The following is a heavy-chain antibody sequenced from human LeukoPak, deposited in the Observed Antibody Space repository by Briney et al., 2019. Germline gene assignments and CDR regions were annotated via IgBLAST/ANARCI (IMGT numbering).Heavy chain of an antibody. V-gene: IGHV4-31*03. CDR1: GGSISSGGYY. J-gene: IGHJ3*02. CDR2: IYYSGST. D-gene: IGHD6-19*01. Sequence: PSETLSLTCTVSGGSISSGGYYWSWIRLHPGKGLEWIGYIYYSGSTYYNPSLKSRVTISVDTSKNQFSLKLSSVTAADTAVYYCARGVYSSGWYGTGAFHIWGQGTMVTVSS. CDR3: ARGVYSSGWYGTGAFHI.